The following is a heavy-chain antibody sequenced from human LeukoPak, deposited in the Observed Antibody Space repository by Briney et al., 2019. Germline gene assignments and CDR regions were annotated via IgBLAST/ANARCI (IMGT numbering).Heavy chain of an antibody. CDR2: VKGGGSST. CDR3: ARDRGYGDYVGVFDF. CDR1: GFTFCSYW. Sequence: PRGSPRLSCAAPGFTFCSYWMHSVRQAPGEGLACVSRVKGGGSSTTYADSVKGRFTVSKDNSQDTLYLQMNSLRAEDPAVYYCARDRGYGDYVGVFDFWGQGTMVTVCS. J-gene: IGHJ3*01. V-gene: IGHV3-74*03. D-gene: IGHD4-17*01.